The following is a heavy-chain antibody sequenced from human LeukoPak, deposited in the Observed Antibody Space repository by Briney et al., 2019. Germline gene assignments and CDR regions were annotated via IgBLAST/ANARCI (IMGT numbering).Heavy chain of an antibody. CDR3: ARPTGTTALDAFDI. Sequence: GESLKISCKASGYSFTTYWIGWVRQMPGKGLEWMGIIYPADSTAHYSPSFQGQVTISVDKSINTAYLQWSRLKASDTAMYYCARPTGTTALDAFDIWGQGTMVTVSS. CDR1: GYSFTTYW. J-gene: IGHJ3*02. CDR2: IYPADSTA. V-gene: IGHV5-51*01. D-gene: IGHD1-1*01.